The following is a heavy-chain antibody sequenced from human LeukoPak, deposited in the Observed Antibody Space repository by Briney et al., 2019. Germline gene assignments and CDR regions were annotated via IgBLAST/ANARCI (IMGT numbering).Heavy chain of an antibody. V-gene: IGHV1-2*02. CDR2: IIPNSGGT. J-gene: IGHJ4*02. D-gene: IGHD6-6*01. Sequence: ASVKVSCKASGYTFTGYYMHWVRQAPGQGLEWMGWIIPNSGGTNYAQKFQGRVTMTRDTSISTAYMGLSRLRSDDTAVYYCARSEMKPSIAARQNTKSATDYWGQGTLVTVSS. CDR1: GYTFTGYY. CDR3: ARSEMKPSIAARQNTKSATDY.